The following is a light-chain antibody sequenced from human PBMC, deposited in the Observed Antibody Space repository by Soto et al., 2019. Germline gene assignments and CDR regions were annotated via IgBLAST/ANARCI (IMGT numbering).Light chain of an antibody. V-gene: IGKV3-20*01. Sequence: EIVLTQSPGTLSFSPGERATLTCRASQSVSSSYLAWFQQKPGQAPRLLIYGASSRATGIPDRFSGSGSGKDVTLTISRLEPEDFALYYCQQYGNAPFTFGPGTKVDIK. CDR3: QQYGNAPFT. J-gene: IGKJ3*01. CDR2: GAS. CDR1: QSVSSSY.